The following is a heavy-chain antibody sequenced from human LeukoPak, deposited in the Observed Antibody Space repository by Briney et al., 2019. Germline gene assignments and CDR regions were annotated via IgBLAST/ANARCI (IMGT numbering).Heavy chain of an antibody. V-gene: IGHV4-4*07. CDR3: ARDQIGYCSSTSCHYYYYMDV. CDR1: GGSISSYY. D-gene: IGHD2-2*01. CDR2: IYTSGST. J-gene: IGHJ6*03. Sequence: SETLSLTCTVSGGSISSYYWSWLRQPAGKGLEWLGRIYTSGSTNYNPSLKSRVTMSVDTSKNQFSLKLSSVTAADTAVYYCARDQIGYCSSTSCHYYYYMDVWGKGTTVTVSS.